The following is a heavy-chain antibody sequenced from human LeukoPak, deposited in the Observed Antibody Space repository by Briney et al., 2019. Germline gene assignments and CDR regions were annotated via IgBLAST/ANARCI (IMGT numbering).Heavy chain of an antibody. CDR1: GFTFSTYA. J-gene: IGHJ4*02. Sequence: GGSLRLSCAASGFTFSTYAMSWVRQAPGKGLEWVPVISNSGSSTHYADSVKGRFSISRDNSRNTLYLQMNSLRAEDTAVYYCARPSSPWIQLWLGDYWGQGTLVTVSS. CDR2: ISNSGSST. V-gene: IGHV3-23*01. D-gene: IGHD5-18*01. CDR3: ARPSSPWIQLWLGDY.